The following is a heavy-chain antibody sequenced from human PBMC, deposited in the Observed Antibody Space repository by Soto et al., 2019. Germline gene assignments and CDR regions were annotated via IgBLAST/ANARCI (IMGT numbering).Heavy chain of an antibody. V-gene: IGHV3-48*01. CDR1: GFIFSSYS. J-gene: IGHJ3*02. CDR2: ISSSSSTI. Sequence: EVQLVESGGGLVQPGGSLRLSCAASGFIFSSYSMNWVRQAPEKGMEWVSYISSSSSTIYYADSVKGRFTISRDNAKNSLYLQMNTLRAEDMVVYYCARDGMVLAGAFDIWGQGTMVTVSS. CDR3: ARDGMVLAGAFDI. D-gene: IGHD2-15*01.